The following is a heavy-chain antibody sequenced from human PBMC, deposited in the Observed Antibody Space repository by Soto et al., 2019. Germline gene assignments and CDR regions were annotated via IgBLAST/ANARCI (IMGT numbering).Heavy chain of an antibody. D-gene: IGHD3-3*01. CDR3: ARDKDFWRESYFDY. CDR1: GFTFSSYG. CDR2: IWYAGSNK. V-gene: IGHV3-33*01. Sequence: QVQLVESGGGVVQPGRSLRLSCAASGFTFSSYGRHWVRQAPGKGLEWVAVIWYAGSNKYYADSVKGRFTISRDNSKNTLYLQMNSLRAEDTAVYYCARDKDFWRESYFDYWGQGTLVTVSS. J-gene: IGHJ4*02.